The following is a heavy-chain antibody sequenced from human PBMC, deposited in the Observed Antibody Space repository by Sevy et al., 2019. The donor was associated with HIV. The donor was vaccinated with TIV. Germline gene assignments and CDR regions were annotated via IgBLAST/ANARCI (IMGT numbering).Heavy chain of an antibody. CDR2: IYQDGSEK. V-gene: IGHV3-7*01. CDR1: GFSFRSYW. J-gene: IGHJ6*02. Sequence: GESLKISCAASGFSFRSYWMTWVRQAPGKGLEWVASIYQDGSEKNYMDSVKGRFTVSRDNAKNSLFLQMNSVRVEETAVYYCAREGSNGDYMLSYDYGMDDWGQGTTVTVSS. CDR3: AREGSNGDYMLSYDYGMDD. D-gene: IGHD4-17*01.